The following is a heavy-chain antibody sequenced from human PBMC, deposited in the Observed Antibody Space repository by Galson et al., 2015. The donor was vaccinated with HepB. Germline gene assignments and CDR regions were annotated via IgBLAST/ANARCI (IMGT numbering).Heavy chain of an antibody. J-gene: IGHJ4*02. Sequence: SVKVSCKASGYTFTGYYMHWVRQAPGQGLEWMGRINPNSGGTNYAQKFQGRVTMTRDTSISTAYMELSRLRSDDTAVYYCARVHRGYYDSSGYPPGLDYWGQGTLVTVSS. D-gene: IGHD3-22*01. CDR1: GYTFTGYY. V-gene: IGHV1-2*06. CDR3: ARVHRGYYDSSGYPPGLDY. CDR2: INPNSGGT.